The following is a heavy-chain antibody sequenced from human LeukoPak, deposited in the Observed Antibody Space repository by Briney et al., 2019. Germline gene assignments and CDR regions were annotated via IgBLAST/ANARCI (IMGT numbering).Heavy chain of an antibody. J-gene: IGHJ3*01. Sequence: GGSLRLSCAASGFTFAIHAMTWVRQAPGKGLEWVSGISGDGASTHYAESVKGQFAISRDNSQNTLFLQMNSLRVEDTAIYYCAKDSYVSGRPLHTFDVWGQGTMVTVSS. CDR3: AKDSYVSGRPLHTFDV. D-gene: IGHD3-10*01. CDR1: GFTFAIHA. CDR2: ISGDGAST. V-gene: IGHV3-23*01.